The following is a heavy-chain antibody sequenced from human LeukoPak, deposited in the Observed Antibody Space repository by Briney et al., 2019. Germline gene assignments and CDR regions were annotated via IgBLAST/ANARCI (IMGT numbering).Heavy chain of an antibody. V-gene: IGHV3-23*01. J-gene: IGHJ3*02. CDR3: AKDGYGYSSSWPYDAFDI. D-gene: IGHD6-13*01. Sequence: PGGSLRLSCAASGFTFSSYAMSWVPQAPGKGLEWVSDISGSGGSTSYADSVKGRFTISRDNSKNTLYLQMNSRRAEDTAVYYCAKDGYGYSSSWPYDAFDIWGQGTMVTVSS. CDR2: ISGSGGST. CDR1: GFTFSSYA.